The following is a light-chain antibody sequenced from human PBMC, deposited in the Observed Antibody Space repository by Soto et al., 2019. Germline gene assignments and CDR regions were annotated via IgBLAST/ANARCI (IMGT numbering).Light chain of an antibody. J-gene: IGLJ3*02. CDR2: RNN. V-gene: IGLV1-47*01. Sequence: QSVLTQPPSASGTPGQRVTISCSGSSSNIGSNYVYWYQQLPGTAPKLLIYRNNQRHSGVPDRFSGSKSGTSASLAISGLRSEDEADYYCAAWDDSLSVPRVFGGGTKLTVL. CDR1: SSNIGSNY. CDR3: AAWDDSLSVPRV.